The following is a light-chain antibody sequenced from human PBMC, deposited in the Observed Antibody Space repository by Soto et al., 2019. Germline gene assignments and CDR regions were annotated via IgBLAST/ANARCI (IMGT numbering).Light chain of an antibody. CDR3: QVWDSSSDQHV. V-gene: IGLV3-21*02. CDR1: NIGSKS. CDR2: DDS. Sequence: SYELTQPPSVSVAPGQTARITCGGSNIGSKSVHWYQQKPGQAPVLVVYDDSDRPSGIPERFSGSNSGNTATLTISRVEAGDEADYYCQVWDSSSDQHVFGTGTKVTVL. J-gene: IGLJ1*01.